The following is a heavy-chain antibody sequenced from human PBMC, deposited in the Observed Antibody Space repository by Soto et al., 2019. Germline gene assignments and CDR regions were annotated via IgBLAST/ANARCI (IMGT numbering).Heavy chain of an antibody. CDR3: ATQEVGGSYVYTFDP. CDR1: GGSITSSSYY. V-gene: IGHV4-39*01. Sequence: PSETLSLTCTVSGGSITSSSYYWGWIRQPPGKGLEWIGSIYYSGSTYYNQSLKSRVTISVDTSKNQFSLKLSSVTAADTAVYYCATQEVGGSYVYTFDPWGQGTLVTVSS. CDR2: IYYSGST. J-gene: IGHJ5*02. D-gene: IGHD1-26*01.